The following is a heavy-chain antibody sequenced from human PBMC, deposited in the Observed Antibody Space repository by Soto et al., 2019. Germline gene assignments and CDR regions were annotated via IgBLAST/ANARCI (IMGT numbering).Heavy chain of an antibody. V-gene: IGHV4-59*01. Sequence: PSETLSLTCTVSGGSISSYYWSWIRQPPGKGLEWIGYIYYSGSTNYNPSLKSQVTISVDTSKNQFSLKLSSVTAADTAVYYCARGGLELGRYYYGMDVWGQGTTVTVSS. J-gene: IGHJ6*02. CDR1: GGSISSYY. D-gene: IGHD1-26*01. CDR2: IYYSGST. CDR3: ARGGLELGRYYYGMDV.